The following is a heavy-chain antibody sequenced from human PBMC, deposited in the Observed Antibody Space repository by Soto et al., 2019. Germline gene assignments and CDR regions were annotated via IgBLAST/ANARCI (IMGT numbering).Heavy chain of an antibody. V-gene: IGHV3-30-3*01. Sequence: QVQLVESGGGVVQPGRSLRLSCAASGFTFSSYAMHWVRQAPGKGLEWVAVISYDGSNKYYADSVKGRFTISRDNSKNTLYLQMNSLRAEDTAVYYCASGSTSCYLCLDYWGQGTLVTVSS. CDR2: ISYDGSNK. J-gene: IGHJ4*02. CDR3: ASGSTSCYLCLDY. D-gene: IGHD2-2*01. CDR1: GFTFSSYA.